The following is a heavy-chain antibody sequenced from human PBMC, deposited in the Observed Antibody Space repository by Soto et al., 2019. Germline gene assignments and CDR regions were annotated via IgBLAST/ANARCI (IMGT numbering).Heavy chain of an antibody. Sequence: PGGSLRLSCAASGFTFSSYGIHWVRQAPGKGLEWVAVIWNDGSDKYYADSVKGRFIISRDNSKNTLYLQMNSLRAEDTAVYFCARDSSSRLIVGAADGMDVWGQGTTVTVSS. CDR1: GFTFSSYG. CDR2: IWNDGSDK. CDR3: ARDSSSRLIVGAADGMDV. V-gene: IGHV3-33*01. J-gene: IGHJ6*02. D-gene: IGHD1-26*01.